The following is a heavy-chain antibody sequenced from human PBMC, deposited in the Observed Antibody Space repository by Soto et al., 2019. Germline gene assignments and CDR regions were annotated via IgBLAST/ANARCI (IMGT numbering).Heavy chain of an antibody. CDR1: GGTFSSYT. CDR2: IIPILGIV. V-gene: IGHV1-69*02. J-gene: IGHJ4*02. D-gene: IGHD4-17*01. CDR3: ARWSGDYDFDY. Sequence: QVQLVQSGAEVKKPGSSVKVSCKASGGTFSSYTISWVRQAPGQGLEWMGRIIPILGIVNYAQKFQGRVTITADKSTSTAYMELSSLRSEDTAVYYCARWSGDYDFDYWGQGTLVTVSS.